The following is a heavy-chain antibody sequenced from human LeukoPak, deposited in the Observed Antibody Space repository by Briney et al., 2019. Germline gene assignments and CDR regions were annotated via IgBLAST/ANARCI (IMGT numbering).Heavy chain of an antibody. CDR2: IFNSGTT. V-gene: IGHV4-39*01. D-gene: IGHD3-16*02. CDR1: GFSLTSTNYY. Sequence: PSETLSLTCSVSGFSLTSTNYYWAWLRQPPGRGLEWVGTIFNSGTTYYNTSLKSRLTISLDTSQNQFSLKLSSVTAADTAVYYCARRVLYRGEIDYWGQGTLVTVSS. J-gene: IGHJ4*02. CDR3: ARRVLYRGEIDY.